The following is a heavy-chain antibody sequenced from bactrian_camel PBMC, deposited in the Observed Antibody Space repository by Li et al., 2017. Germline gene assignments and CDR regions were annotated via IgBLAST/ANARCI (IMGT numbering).Heavy chain of an antibody. J-gene: IGHJ4*01. V-gene: IGHV3S40*01. Sequence: VQLVESGGDSVQAGGSLRLSCAASGYDFSGGCMAWFRQVPGMQRDGVASICTRIGHSYYADSVQGRFTISQDGAENTVYLQMNGLKPEDTAMYYCAASRLGSTINWRQERRYGYWGQGTQVTVS. CDR3: AASRLGSTINWRQERRYGY. CDR2: ICTRIGHS. CDR1: GYDFSGGC. D-gene: IGHD4*01.